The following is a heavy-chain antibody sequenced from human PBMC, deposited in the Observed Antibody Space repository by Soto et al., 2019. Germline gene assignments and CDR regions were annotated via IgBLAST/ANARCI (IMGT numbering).Heavy chain of an antibody. V-gene: IGHV4-34*01. D-gene: IGHD6-19*01. CDR3: ARGKGRPRLVFDP. CDR1: GGSFSGYY. J-gene: IGHJ5*02. Sequence: PSETLSLTCAVYGGSFSGYYWSWIRQPPGKGLEWIGEINHSGSTNYNPSLKSRVTISVDTSKNQFSLKLSSVTAADTAVYYCARGKGRPRLVFDPWGQGTLVTVSS. CDR2: INHSGST.